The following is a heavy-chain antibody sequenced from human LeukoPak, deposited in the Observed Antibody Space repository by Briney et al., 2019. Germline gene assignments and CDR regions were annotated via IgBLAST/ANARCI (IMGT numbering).Heavy chain of an antibody. V-gene: IGHV3-33*01. CDR2: IWYDGSNK. J-gene: IGHJ4*02. CDR1: GFTFSSYG. D-gene: IGHD6-13*01. CDR3: ARVSGSWSFFDY. Sequence: GGSLRLSCAASGFTFSSYGMHWVRQAPGKGLEWVAVIWYDGSNKYYADSVKGRFTISRDNSQNTLYLQMNSLRAEDTAVYYCARVSGSWSFFDYWGQGTLVTVSS.